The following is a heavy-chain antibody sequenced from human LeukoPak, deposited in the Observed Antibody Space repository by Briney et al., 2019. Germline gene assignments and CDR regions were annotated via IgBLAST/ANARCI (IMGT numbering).Heavy chain of an antibody. Sequence: GGSLRLSCAASGFTFSSYAMSWVRQAPGKGLEWVANIKQDGSQKYYVDSVKGRFTISRDNAKNSLYLQMNSLRVEDTAVYYCARESLAAGTFDSWGQGTLVTVSS. V-gene: IGHV3-7*01. J-gene: IGHJ4*02. CDR3: ARESLAAGTFDS. D-gene: IGHD6-13*01. CDR1: GFTFSSYA. CDR2: IKQDGSQK.